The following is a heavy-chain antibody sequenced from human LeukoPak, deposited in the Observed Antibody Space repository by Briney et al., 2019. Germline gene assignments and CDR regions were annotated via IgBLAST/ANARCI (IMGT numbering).Heavy chain of an antibody. D-gene: IGHD5-18*01. CDR1: GGSFSGYY. CDR2: INHSGST. CDR3: ATRGYSYEWDY. J-gene: IGHJ4*02. V-gene: IGHV4-34*01. Sequence: SETLSLTCAVYGGSFSGYYWSWIRQPPGKGLEWIGEINHSGSTNYNPPLKSRVTISVDTSKNQFSLKLSSVTAADTAVYYCATRGYSYEWDYWGQGTLVTVSS.